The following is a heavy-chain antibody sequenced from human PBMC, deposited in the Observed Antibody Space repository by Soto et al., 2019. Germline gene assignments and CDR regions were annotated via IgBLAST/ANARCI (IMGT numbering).Heavy chain of an antibody. CDR2: IYYSGST. CDR1: GGSISTSSHY. V-gene: IGHV4-39*02. D-gene: IGHD4-17*01. J-gene: IGHJ4*02. CDR3: ACHEVNSGALDY. Sequence: PSETLSLTCTVSGGSISTSSHYWGWIRQPPGKGLEWIGNIYYSGSTLYDPSLTSRVTMSIDTSKNHFSLRLSSVTASDTAVYYCACHEVNSGALDYWGQGALVTVSS.